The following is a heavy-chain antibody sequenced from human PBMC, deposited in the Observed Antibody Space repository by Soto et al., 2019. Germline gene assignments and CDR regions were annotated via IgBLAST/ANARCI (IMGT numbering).Heavy chain of an antibody. Sequence: EVQLVESGGGLVQPGGSLRLSCAGSGFTFSGYWMTWVRQPPGKGLEWVASVNQDGSQKFYVDSVKGRCTISRDNDKNSLFLQMISLRAEDTAVYYCARWESSDWYLGIWGQGTLVTVSS. J-gene: IGHJ4*02. CDR3: ARWESSDWYLGI. CDR2: VNQDGSQK. D-gene: IGHD6-19*01. V-gene: IGHV3-7*03. CDR1: GFTFSGYW.